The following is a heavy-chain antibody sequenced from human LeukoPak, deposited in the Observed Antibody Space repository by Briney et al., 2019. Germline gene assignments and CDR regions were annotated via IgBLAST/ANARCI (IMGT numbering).Heavy chain of an antibody. CDR3: TRRVDATRWYDP. J-gene: IGHJ5*02. V-gene: IGHV3-74*01. CDR2: INGDGSTT. D-gene: IGHD2-15*01. CDR1: GFTLSTYW. Sequence: PGGSLRLSCAASGFTLSTYWMHWVRQAPGEGLVWVSRINGDGSTTNYADSVKGRFTISRDNAKNTLYLQMNSLRAEDTAVYYCTRRVDATRWYDPWGQGTLVTVSP.